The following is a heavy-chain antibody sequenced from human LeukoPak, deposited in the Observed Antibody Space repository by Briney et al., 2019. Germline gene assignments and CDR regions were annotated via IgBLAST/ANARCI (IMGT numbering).Heavy chain of an antibody. CDR3: ASSGYGHFYYDY. D-gene: IGHD3-10*01. J-gene: IGHJ4*02. CDR2: FTNDGSGA. CDR1: GFTLSDYW. V-gene: IGHV3-74*01. Sequence: GGSLRLPCAASGFTLSDYWMHWVRQVPGKGLMWISRFTNDGSGAGYADSVMGRFIISRDDTKNTLYLQMNGLRAEDTAVYYCASSGYGHFYYDYWGQGAVVTVSS.